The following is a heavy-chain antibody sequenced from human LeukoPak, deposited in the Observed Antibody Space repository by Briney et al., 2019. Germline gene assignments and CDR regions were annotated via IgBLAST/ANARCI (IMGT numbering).Heavy chain of an antibody. V-gene: IGHV3-9*01. CDR3: ARADYDYVWGSYRQYYFDY. CDR2: INWNSAAI. D-gene: IGHD3-16*02. CDR1: GFTFDDYA. Sequence: GRSLRLSCAASGFTFDDYAMHWVRQAPGKGLEWVSGINWNSAAIGYADSVKGRFIISRDNAKNSLYLQMNSLRAEGTAVYYCARADYDYVWGSYRQYYFDYWGQGTLVTVSS. J-gene: IGHJ4*02.